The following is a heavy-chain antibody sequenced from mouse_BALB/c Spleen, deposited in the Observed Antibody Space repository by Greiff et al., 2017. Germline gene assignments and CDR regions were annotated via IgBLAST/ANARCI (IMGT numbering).Heavy chain of an antibody. CDR2: INPSSGYT. CDR3: ARWITTFAY. J-gene: IGHJ3*01. CDR1: GYTFTSYT. Sequence: VQLQESAAELARPGASVKMSCKASGYTFTSYTMHWVKQRPGQGLEWIGYINPSSGYTEYNQKFKDKTTLTADKSSSTAYMQLSSLTSEDSAVYYCARWITTFAYWGQGTLVTVSA. D-gene: IGHD2-4*01. V-gene: IGHV1-4*02.